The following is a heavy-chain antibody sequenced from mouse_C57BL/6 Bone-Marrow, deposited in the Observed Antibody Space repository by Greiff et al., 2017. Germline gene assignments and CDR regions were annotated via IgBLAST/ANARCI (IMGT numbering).Heavy chain of an antibody. D-gene: IGHD1-1*01. J-gene: IGHJ4*01. Sequence: QVQLQQPGAELVMPGASVKLSCKASGYTFTSYWMHWVKQRPGQGLEWIGEIDPSDSYTNYNQKFKGKSTLTVDKSSSTAYMQLSSLTSEDSAVYYCAKGVITTVVAYYYAMDYWGQGTSVTVSS. CDR3: AKGVITTVVAYYYAMDY. CDR2: IDPSDSYT. CDR1: GYTFTSYW. V-gene: IGHV1-69*01.